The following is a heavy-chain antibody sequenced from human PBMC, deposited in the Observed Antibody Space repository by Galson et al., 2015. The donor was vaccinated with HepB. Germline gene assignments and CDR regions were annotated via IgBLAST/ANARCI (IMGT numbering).Heavy chain of an antibody. J-gene: IGHJ5*02. Sequence: SLRLSCAASGFTFRSYAMHWARQAPGKGLEYVSAISSNGGSTYYADSVKGRFTISRDNSKNTLYLQMSSLRAEETAGYYCVKGPGSAPLRNWFDPWGQGTLVTVSS. CDR1: GFTFRSYA. V-gene: IGHV3-64D*06. CDR3: VKGPGSAPLRNWFDP. CDR2: ISSNGGST. D-gene: IGHD3-16*01.